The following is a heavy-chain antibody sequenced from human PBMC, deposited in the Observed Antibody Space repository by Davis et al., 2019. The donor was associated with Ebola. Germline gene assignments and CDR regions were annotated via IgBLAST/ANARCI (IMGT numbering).Heavy chain of an antibody. D-gene: IGHD6-19*01. CDR1: GFTFSSYS. CDR2: ISSSSSYI. Sequence: GGSLRLSCAASGFTFSSYSMNWVRQAPGKGLEWVSSISSSSSYIYYADSVKGRFTISRDNSKNTLYLQMNSLRAEDTAVYYCAKDHGYSSGWYEGDYLDYWGQGTLVTVSS. J-gene: IGHJ4*02. V-gene: IGHV3-21*04. CDR3: AKDHGYSSGWYEGDYLDY.